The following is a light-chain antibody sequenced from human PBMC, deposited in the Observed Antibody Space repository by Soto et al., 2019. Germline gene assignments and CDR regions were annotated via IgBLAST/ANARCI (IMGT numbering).Light chain of an antibody. J-gene: IGKJ1*01. CDR3: QQYGSSLTWT. Sequence: EIVLTQSPGTLSLSPGERATLSCRASQSLSSNYLAWYQQRPGQAPRLLIYCASSGAAGIPDRFSGSGSGTDFTLPISSLETEDFAVYYCQQYGSSLTWTFGQGTKVDIK. V-gene: IGKV3-20*01. CDR1: QSLSSNY. CDR2: CAS.